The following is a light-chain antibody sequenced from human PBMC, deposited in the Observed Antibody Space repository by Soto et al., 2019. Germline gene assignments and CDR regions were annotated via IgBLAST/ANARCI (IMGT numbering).Light chain of an antibody. Sequence: DIQRTQSTYTLSASVGDRVTITCRASQSISNWLAWYQQKPGKAPKILIYKTSSLESGVPSRFSGSGSGTEFTLTISSLQPDDFATYYCQQYNGYRWTFGQGTKVDIK. CDR1: QSISNW. J-gene: IGKJ1*01. CDR3: QQYNGYRWT. V-gene: IGKV1-5*03. CDR2: KTS.